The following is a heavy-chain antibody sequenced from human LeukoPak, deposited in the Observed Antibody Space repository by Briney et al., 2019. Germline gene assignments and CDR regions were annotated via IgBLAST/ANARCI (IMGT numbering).Heavy chain of an antibody. Sequence: KTSETLSLTCTVSGGSISSTSYYWGWIRQPPGKGLEWIGTINYSGSTYYNPFLKSRVTISVDTSKNQISLKLNSVTAADTAMYYCARHGDLLSPFQTWGQGTLVTVSS. D-gene: IGHD2-21*02. V-gene: IGHV4-39*01. J-gene: IGHJ5*02. CDR3: ARHGDLLSPFQT. CDR1: GGSISSTSYY. CDR2: INYSGST.